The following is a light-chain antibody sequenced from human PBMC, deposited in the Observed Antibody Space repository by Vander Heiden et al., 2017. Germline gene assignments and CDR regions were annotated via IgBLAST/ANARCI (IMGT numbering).Light chain of an antibody. CDR2: EGS. V-gene: IGLV2-23*01. CDR1: SSDVGSYNL. Sequence: QSALTHPASVSGSPGQSITISCPGTSSDVGSYNLVSWYQQHPGKAPKLMIYEGSKRPSGVSNRFSGSKSGNTASLTISGLQAEDEADYYCCSYAGSSTFVVFGGGTKLTVL. CDR3: CSYAGSSTFVV. J-gene: IGLJ2*01.